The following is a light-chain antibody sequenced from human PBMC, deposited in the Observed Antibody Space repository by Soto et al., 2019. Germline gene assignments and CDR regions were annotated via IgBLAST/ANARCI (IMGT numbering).Light chain of an antibody. CDR2: KNN. CDR1: SSNIGKHD. CDR3: AAWDDSLSGRV. Sequence: QSVVTQPPSASGTPVQRVTISCSGSSSNIGKHDVYWYLQLPGTAPKLLIYKNNQRPSGVPDRFSGSKSGTSASLAISGLRSEDEADYYCAAWDDSLSGRVFGGGTKLTVL. J-gene: IGLJ3*02. V-gene: IGLV1-47*01.